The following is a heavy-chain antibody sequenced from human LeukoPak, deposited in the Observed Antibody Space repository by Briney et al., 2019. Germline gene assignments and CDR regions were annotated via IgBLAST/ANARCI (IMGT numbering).Heavy chain of an antibody. Sequence: SETLSLTCTVSDGSMNSYYWNWIRQPAGKGLEWIGRIHASGSTNYNPSLKSRVIMSLDTSKKQFSLKLSSVSAADTAVYYCARPVGGYYDGRGAFEIWGQRTMVTVSS. CDR3: ARPVGGYYDGRGAFEI. D-gene: IGHD3-22*01. CDR1: DGSMNSYY. V-gene: IGHV4-4*07. CDR2: IHASGST. J-gene: IGHJ3*02.